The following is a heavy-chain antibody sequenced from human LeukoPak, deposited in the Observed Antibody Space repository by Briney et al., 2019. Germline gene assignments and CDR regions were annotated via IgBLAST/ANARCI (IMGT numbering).Heavy chain of an antibody. D-gene: IGHD4-17*01. CDR1: GYTLTELS. J-gene: IGHJ4*02. Sequence: GASVKVSCKVSGYTLTELSMHWVRQAPGKGLEWMGGFDPEDGETIYAQKFQGRVTMTEDTSTDTAYMELSSLRSEVTAVYYCAATVTTLRGPFDYWGQGTLVTVSS. CDR2: FDPEDGET. CDR3: AATVTTLRGPFDY. V-gene: IGHV1-24*01.